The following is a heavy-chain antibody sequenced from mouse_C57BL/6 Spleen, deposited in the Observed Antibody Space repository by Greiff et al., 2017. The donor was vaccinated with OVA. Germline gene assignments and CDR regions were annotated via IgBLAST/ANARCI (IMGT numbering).Heavy chain of an antibody. Sequence: QVQLKESGPGLVAPSQSLSITCTVSGFSLTSYGVHWVRQPPGKGLEWLVVIWSDGSTTYNSALNSRLSISKDNSKSQVFLKMNSLQTDDTAMYYWARQADYGRSYGYAMDDWGKGTSVTVSS. CDR2: IWSDGST. CDR3: ARQADYGRSYGYAMDD. V-gene: IGHV2-6-1*01. CDR1: GFSLTSYG. J-gene: IGHJ4*01. D-gene: IGHD1-1*01.